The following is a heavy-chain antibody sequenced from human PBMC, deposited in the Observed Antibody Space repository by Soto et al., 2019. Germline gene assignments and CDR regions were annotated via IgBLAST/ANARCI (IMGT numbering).Heavy chain of an antibody. CDR1: GFTFDYYW. J-gene: IGHJ3*01. CDR2: VHSGGTTT. D-gene: IGHD3-10*01. V-gene: IGHV3-74*01. Sequence: EVQLVESGGGLVPPGESLRLSCAASGFTFDYYWIHWVRQAPGKGLVWVSRVHSGGTTTTYADSVKGRFTISRDNARNTVSLQMSSLRAEDTAIYYCASGDRGGFDLWSHGTMVTVSS. CDR3: ASGDRGGFDL.